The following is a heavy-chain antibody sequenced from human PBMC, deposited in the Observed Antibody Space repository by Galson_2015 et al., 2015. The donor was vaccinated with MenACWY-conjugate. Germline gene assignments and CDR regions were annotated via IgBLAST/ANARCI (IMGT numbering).Heavy chain of an antibody. V-gene: IGHV4-61*01. Sequence: EILSLTCTVSGGSVSSGSYYWSWIRQPPGKALEWIAYVYYSGATNYNPSLQSRVTISVDTSKNQFFLNLSSVTAADTAVYYCARDGSSGRFYYFDYWGQGALVTVSS. CDR2: VYYSGAT. CDR3: ARDGSSGRFYYFDY. CDR1: GGSVSSGSYY. D-gene: IGHD6-19*01. J-gene: IGHJ4*02.